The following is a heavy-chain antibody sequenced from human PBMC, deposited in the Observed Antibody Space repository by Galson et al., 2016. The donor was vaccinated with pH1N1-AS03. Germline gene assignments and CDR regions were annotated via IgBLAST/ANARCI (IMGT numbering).Heavy chain of an antibody. CDR3: ARHQSDRLFSDAFDI. CDR2: IDPNDSDA. D-gene: IGHD1-14*01. J-gene: IGHJ3*02. Sequence: IIDPNDSDARYSPSFQGQVTISADKSISAAYLEWSSLKASDTAIYFCARHQSDRLFSDAFDIWGQGTLVTVSS. V-gene: IGHV5-51*01.